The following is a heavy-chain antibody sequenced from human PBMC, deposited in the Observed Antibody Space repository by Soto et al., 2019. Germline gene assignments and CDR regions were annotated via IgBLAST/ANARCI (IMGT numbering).Heavy chain of an antibody. CDR1: GGTFSSYA. V-gene: IGHV1-69*05. J-gene: IGHJ3*02. Sequence: QVQLVQSGAEVKKPGSSVKVSCKASGGTFSSYAICWVRQDRGQGLEWMGGIIPIFGTANYAQKFQGRVTIPQGESTSTAYMELSSLRSADTAVYYCASSEIVLTDAFDIWGQGTMVTVSS. D-gene: IGHD5-12*01. CDR2: IIPIFGTA. CDR3: ASSEIVLTDAFDI.